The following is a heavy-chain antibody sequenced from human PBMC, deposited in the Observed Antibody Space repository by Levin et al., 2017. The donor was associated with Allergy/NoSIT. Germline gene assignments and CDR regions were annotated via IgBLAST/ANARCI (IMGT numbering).Heavy chain of an antibody. D-gene: IGHD2-15*01. CDR3: ASRVGYCSGGSCPTNPYYFDY. Sequence: PGGSLRLSCAASGFTFSDYYMSWIRQAPGKGLEWVSYISSSSSYTNYADSVKGRFTISRDNAKNSLYLQMNSLRAEDTAVYYCASRVGYCSGGSCPTNPYYFDYWGQGTLVTVSS. CDR1: GFTFSDYY. CDR2: ISSSSSYT. J-gene: IGHJ4*02. V-gene: IGHV3-11*03.